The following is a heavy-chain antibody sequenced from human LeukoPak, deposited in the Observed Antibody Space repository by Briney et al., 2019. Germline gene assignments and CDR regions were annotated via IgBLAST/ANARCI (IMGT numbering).Heavy chain of an antibody. D-gene: IGHD3-16*01. CDR3: ASHSYGYNH. J-gene: IGHJ5*02. Sequence: GGSLRLSCAASGIIITSYWMSWVRQTPGKGLEWVANIKQDGSEKNYVDSVKGRFTIFRDNARNSLYLQMNSLRAEDTAVYYCASHSYGYNHWGQGTLVIVSP. CDR2: IKQDGSEK. V-gene: IGHV3-7*01. CDR1: GIIITSYW.